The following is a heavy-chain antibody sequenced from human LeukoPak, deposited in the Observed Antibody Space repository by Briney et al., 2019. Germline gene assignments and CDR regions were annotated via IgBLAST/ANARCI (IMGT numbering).Heavy chain of an antibody. V-gene: IGHV3-43*01. Sequence: GGSLRLSCAASGFTFDDYTFHWVRQAPGKGLEWVSLISWNGGSTFYGDSVRGRFTISRDNSKNSLYLQMNSMRTEDTALYFCAREGSSSGFFDYWGQGTLVAVSS. D-gene: IGHD6-19*01. CDR3: AREGSSSGFFDY. CDR2: ISWNGGST. J-gene: IGHJ4*02. CDR1: GFTFDDYT.